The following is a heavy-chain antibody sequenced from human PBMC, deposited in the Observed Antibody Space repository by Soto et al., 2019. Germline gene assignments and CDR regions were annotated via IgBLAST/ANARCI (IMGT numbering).Heavy chain of an antibody. J-gene: IGHJ4*02. V-gene: IGHV3-23*01. CDR3: AQGHSSGWYLTVVDY. D-gene: IGHD6-13*01. CDR2: ISGSGGST. CDR1: GFTFNNYA. Sequence: VQLLESGGGLVQPGGSLRLSCAAAGFTFNNYAMTWVRQAPGKGLEWVSGISGSGGSTYYADSVKGRFTISRDNSKNTLYLQMNSLRAEDTALYYCAQGHSSGWYLTVVDYWGQGTLVTVSS.